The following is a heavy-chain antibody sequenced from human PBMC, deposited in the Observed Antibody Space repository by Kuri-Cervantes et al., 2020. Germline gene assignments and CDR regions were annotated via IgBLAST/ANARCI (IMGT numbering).Heavy chain of an antibody. D-gene: IGHD1-14*01. CDR2: ISSSSSYI. V-gene: IGHV3-21*04. CDR3: AKGPGGKLDSFDI. Sequence: GGSLRLSCAASGFTFDAYAMNWVRQAPGKGLEWVSSISSSSSYIYYADSVKGRFTISGDNAKNSLYLQMNSLRAEDTALYYCAKGPGGKLDSFDIWGQGTMVTVSS. J-gene: IGHJ3*02. CDR1: GFTFDAYA.